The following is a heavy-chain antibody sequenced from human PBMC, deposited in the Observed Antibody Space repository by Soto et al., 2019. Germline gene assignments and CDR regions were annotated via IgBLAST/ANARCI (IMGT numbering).Heavy chain of an antibody. D-gene: IGHD3-16*01. V-gene: IGHV4-59*01. CDR1: GRSMCSSY. CDR3: ASYRGALYFES. Sequence: PSETLSLTCSVSGRSMCSSYCSWIRQSPDKGLEWLGYVFYGGTDYTPSLGGRVSMSVETSKSQFSLKLTSVTVADTAVYYCASYRGALYFESWGPGILVTVSS. CDR2: VFYGGT. J-gene: IGHJ4*02.